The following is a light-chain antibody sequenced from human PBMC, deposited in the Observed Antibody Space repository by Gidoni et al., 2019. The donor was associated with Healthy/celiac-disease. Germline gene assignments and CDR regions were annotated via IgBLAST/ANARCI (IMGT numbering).Light chain of an antibody. CDR2: DAS. V-gene: IGKV3-11*01. CDR1: QSVSSY. J-gene: IGKJ2*01. CDR3: QQRSSWPPT. Sequence: EIVLTQSPATLSLSPGERATLSCRASQSVSSYLAWYQQKPGQAPRLLIYDASNRATGIPARFSGSGSGTDFTLTISSLEPEDFAVYYCQQRSSWPPTFXQXTKLEIK.